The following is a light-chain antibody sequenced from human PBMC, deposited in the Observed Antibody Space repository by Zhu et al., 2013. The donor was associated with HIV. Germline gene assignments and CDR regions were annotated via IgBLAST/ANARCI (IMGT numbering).Light chain of an antibody. Sequence: ENVLTQSPGTLSLSPGQRATLSCRATQTVSTNYLAWYQQHPNQTPRLLIYGAFHRAAGTPERFSGSGFGTGFTLTISRLEPEDSAMYYCQQYGSSPRTFGGGTKVEI. J-gene: IGKJ4*01. CDR3: QQYGSSPRT. CDR2: GAF. CDR1: QTVSTNY. V-gene: IGKV3-20*01.